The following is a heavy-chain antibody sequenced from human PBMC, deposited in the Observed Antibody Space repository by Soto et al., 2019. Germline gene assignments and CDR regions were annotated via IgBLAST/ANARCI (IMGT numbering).Heavy chain of an antibody. D-gene: IGHD2-15*01. CDR3: AGLRQKRDKNFDY. Sequence: QVLLQESGPGLVKPSETLSLTCTVPGGSITTYYWSWIRQPPGKGLEWIGNIYHSGRTSYNPSLKSRVTISVDTSKNQFSLKLSSVTAADTAVYYCAGLRQKRDKNFDYWGQGTLVTVSS. J-gene: IGHJ4*02. V-gene: IGHV4-59*08. CDR2: IYHSGRT. CDR1: GGSITTYY.